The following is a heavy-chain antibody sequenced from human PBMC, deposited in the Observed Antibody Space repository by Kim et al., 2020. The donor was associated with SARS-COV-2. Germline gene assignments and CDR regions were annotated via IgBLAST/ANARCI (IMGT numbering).Heavy chain of an antibody. CDR3: AGDVGGNLGY. CDR2: IKQDGVDK. D-gene: IGHD1-26*01. V-gene: IGHV3-7*03. CDR1: GFTFSTFC. J-gene: IGHJ4*02. Sequence: GGSLRLSCATSGFTFSTFCMAWVRQAPGKGLEWVADIKQDGVDKNYVDSVRGRFTISRHNDKGSLYLQMNSLTAEDTAMYHCAGDVGGNLGYWGQGTLVAVSS.